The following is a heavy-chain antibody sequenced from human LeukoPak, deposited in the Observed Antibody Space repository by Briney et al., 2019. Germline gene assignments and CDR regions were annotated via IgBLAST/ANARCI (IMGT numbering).Heavy chain of an antibody. Sequence: SETLSLTCTVSGGSISSYYWSWIRQPPGKGLEWIGYIYYSGGTNYNPPLKSRVTISIDTSKNQFSLKLNSVTAADTAVYYCAAESERWLVRSWGQGTLVTVSS. V-gene: IGHV4-59*01. CDR1: GGSISSYY. J-gene: IGHJ4*02. D-gene: IGHD6-19*01. CDR3: AAESERWLVRS. CDR2: IYYSGGT.